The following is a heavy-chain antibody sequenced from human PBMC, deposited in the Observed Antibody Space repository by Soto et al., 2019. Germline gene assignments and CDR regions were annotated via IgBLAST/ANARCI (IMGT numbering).Heavy chain of an antibody. CDR2: MNPNSGNT. V-gene: IGHV1-8*01. CDR3: ARGEVVAATNWFDP. CDR1: GYTFTSYD. D-gene: IGHD2-15*01. Sequence: ASVKVSCKASGYTFTSYDINWVRQATGQGLEWMGWMNPNSGNTGYAQKFQGGVTMTRNTSISTAYMELSSLRSEDTAVYYCARGEVVAATNWFDPWGQGTLVTVSS. J-gene: IGHJ5*02.